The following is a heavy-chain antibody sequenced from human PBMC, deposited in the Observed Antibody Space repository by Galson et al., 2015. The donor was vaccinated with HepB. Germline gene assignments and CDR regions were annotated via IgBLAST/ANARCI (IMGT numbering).Heavy chain of an antibody. D-gene: IGHD5-18*01. J-gene: IGHJ6*02. CDR2: ISSGSRAI. CDR3: AREPYSYAYRVVSVSDGMDV. V-gene: IGHV3-48*02. Sequence: SLRLSCAASGFTFSTCSMNWVRQAPGKGLEWLSHISSGSRAIYYADSVKGRFTISRDDAKNSLYLQMNSLRDDDTAVYYCAREPYSYAYRVVSVSDGMDVWGQGTTVTVSS. CDR1: GFTFSTCS.